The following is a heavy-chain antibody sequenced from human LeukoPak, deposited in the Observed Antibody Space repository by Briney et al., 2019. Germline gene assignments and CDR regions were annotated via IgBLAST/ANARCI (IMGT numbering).Heavy chain of an antibody. Sequence: GGSLRLSCAASGFTFSSYGMHWVRQAPGKGLEWVTFIPYDGSNKYYADSVKGRFTISRDNAKNSLYLQMNSLRAEDTAVYYCARDREGYFDYWGQGTLVTVSS. CDR3: ARDREGYFDY. CDR1: GFTFSSYG. CDR2: IPYDGSNK. J-gene: IGHJ4*02. V-gene: IGHV3-30*02.